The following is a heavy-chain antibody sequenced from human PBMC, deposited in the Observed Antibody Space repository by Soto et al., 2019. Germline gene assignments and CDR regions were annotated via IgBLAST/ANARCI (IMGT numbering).Heavy chain of an antibody. V-gene: IGHV3-73*01. CDR3: PRHATYHDSGRYIGDRFDL. CDR2: IKGKANSYAT. J-gene: IGHJ5*02. D-gene: IGHD3-22*01. CDR1: GFTFSGHG. Sequence: EVQLVESGGGLVQPGGSLRLSCGASGFTFSGHGIHWVRQASGKGLEWIGRIKGKANSYATEYAASLKGRFTISRDDSEKPAYLPKNRVKSEDKAVYYCPRHATYHDSGRYIGDRFDLWGQGTLVTVSS.